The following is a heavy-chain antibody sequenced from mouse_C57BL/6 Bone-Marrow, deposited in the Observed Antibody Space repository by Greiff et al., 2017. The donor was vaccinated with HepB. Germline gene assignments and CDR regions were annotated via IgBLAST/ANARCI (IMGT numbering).Heavy chain of an antibody. J-gene: IGHJ1*03. CDR1: GYTFTDYY. CDR2: IYPGSGNT. CDR3: ARSHSPLYDYDEGRLYWYFDV. V-gene: IGHV1-84*01. Sequence: VQLQQSGPELVKPGASVKISCKASGYTFTDYYINWVKQRPGQGLEWIGWIYPGSGNTKYNEKFKGKATLTVDTSSSTAYMQLSSLTSEDSAVYFCARSHSPLYDYDEGRLYWYFDVWGTGTTVTVSS. D-gene: IGHD2-4*01.